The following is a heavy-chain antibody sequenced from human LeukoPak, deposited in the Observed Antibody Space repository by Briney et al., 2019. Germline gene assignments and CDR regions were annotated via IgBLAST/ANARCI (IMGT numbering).Heavy chain of an antibody. Sequence: GASVKVSCKSSGYTFTNYGVTWVRQAPGQGLEWMGWISAYTGNTNYARKLQGRVTMTTDTSTSTAYMELRSLRSDDTAVYYCATKRSSNNFDYWGQGTLVTVSS. D-gene: IGHD6-13*01. V-gene: IGHV1-18*01. CDR1: GYTFTNYG. CDR3: ATKRSSNNFDY. CDR2: ISAYTGNT. J-gene: IGHJ4*02.